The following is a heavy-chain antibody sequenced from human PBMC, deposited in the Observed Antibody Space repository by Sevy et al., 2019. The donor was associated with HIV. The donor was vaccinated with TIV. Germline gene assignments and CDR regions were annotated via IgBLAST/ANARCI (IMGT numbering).Heavy chain of an antibody. V-gene: IGHV3-30-3*01. Sequence: GGSLRLSCAASGFTFSSYAMHWVRQAPGKGLEWVAVISYDGSNKYYADYVKGRFTIFRDNSKNTLYLQMNSLRAEDTAVYYCARDRVGGLGELSTCPLDYWGQGTLVTVSS. CDR3: ARDRVGGLGELSTCPLDY. J-gene: IGHJ4*02. D-gene: IGHD3-16*02. CDR1: GFTFSSYA. CDR2: ISYDGSNK.